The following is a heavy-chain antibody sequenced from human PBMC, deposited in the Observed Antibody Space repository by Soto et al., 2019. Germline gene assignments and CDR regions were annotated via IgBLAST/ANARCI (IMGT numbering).Heavy chain of an antibody. Sequence: QVQLVQSGAGVHKPGATANISCKASGYRFTAYDMHWVRQAPGQRLEWLGWINTATGDTKYSPSFQGRVTLSRDTSATTAYMELSGLRFEDTAVYYCARTRGYCSGGSCYPLDHWGQGTLVTVSS. D-gene: IGHD2-15*01. CDR1: GYRFTAYD. J-gene: IGHJ4*02. CDR3: ARTRGYCSGGSCYPLDH. CDR2: INTATGDT. V-gene: IGHV1-3*04.